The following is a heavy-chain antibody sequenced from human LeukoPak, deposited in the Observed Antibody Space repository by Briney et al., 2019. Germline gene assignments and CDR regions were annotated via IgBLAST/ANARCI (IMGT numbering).Heavy chain of an antibody. CDR1: GFTFSSYS. CDR3: ARDLGSGWYPYFDY. CDR2: ISSSSSYI. V-gene: IGHV3-21*01. Sequence: GGSLRLSCAASGFTFSSYSMNWVRQAPGKGLEWVSSISSSSSYIYYADSVKGRFTISRDNAKNSLYPQMNSLRAEDTAVYYCARDLGSGWYPYFDYWGQGTLVTVSS. D-gene: IGHD6-19*01. J-gene: IGHJ4*02.